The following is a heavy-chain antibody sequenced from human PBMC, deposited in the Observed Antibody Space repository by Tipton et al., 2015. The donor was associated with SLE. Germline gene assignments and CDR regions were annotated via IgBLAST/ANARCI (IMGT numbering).Heavy chain of an antibody. J-gene: IGHJ2*01. Sequence: SLRLSCAASGFTFSSYEMNWVRQAPGKGLEWVLYISSSGSTIYYADSVKGRFTISRDNAKNSLYLQMNSLRAEDTAVYYCARGGDIVDYFDLWGRGTLVTVSS. CDR3: ARGGDIVDYFDL. CDR1: GFTFSSYE. D-gene: IGHD5-12*01. V-gene: IGHV3-48*03. CDR2: ISSSGSTI.